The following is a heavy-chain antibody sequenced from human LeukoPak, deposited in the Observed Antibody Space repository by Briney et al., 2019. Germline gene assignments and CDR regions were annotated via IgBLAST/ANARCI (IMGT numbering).Heavy chain of an antibody. Sequence: ASETLSLTCTVSGGSISSSSYYWGWIRQPPGKGLEWIGSIYYSGSTYYNPSLKSRVTISVDTSKNQFSLKLSSVTAADTAIYYCARVGDYGDYVNWFDPWGPGTLVTVSS. J-gene: IGHJ5*02. CDR3: ARVGDYGDYVNWFDP. D-gene: IGHD4-17*01. CDR1: GGSISSSSYY. CDR2: IYYSGST. V-gene: IGHV4-39*01.